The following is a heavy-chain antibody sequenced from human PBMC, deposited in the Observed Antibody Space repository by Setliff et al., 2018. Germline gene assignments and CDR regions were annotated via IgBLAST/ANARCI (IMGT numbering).Heavy chain of an antibody. V-gene: IGHV1-8*02. J-gene: IGHJ4*02. D-gene: IGHD1-26*01. CDR2: MNPNSGNT. Sequence: ASVKVSCKASGYTFTTYAMNWVRQATGQGLEWMGWMNPNSGNTGYAQKFQGRVTMTEDTSTDTAYMELSSLRFEDTAVYYCATSYSGSYYGYWGQGTLVTVSS. CDR3: ATSYSGSYYGY. CDR1: GYTFTTYA.